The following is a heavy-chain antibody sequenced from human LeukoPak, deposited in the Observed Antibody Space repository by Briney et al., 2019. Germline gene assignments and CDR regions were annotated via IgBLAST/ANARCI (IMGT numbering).Heavy chain of an antibody. J-gene: IGHJ4*02. CDR1: GFTVNTNY. D-gene: IGHD1/OR15-1a*01. CDR3: ARLPRGEQFDY. CDR2: IYSGGST. V-gene: IGHV3-66*04. Sequence: GGSLRLSCAASGFTVNTNYMSWVRQAPGKGLEWVSIIYSGGSTYYADSVKGRFTISRDNSKNTVYLQMNSLRAEDTAVYYCARLPRGEQFDYRGQGTLVTVSS.